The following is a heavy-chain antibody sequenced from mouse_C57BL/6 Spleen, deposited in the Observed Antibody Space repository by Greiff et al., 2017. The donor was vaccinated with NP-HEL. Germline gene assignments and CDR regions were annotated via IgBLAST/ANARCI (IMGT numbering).Heavy chain of an antibody. D-gene: IGHD2-4*01. CDR2: ISYDGSN. CDR3: ARRGGYDYDEFAY. CDR1: GYSITSGYY. J-gene: IGHJ3*01. Sequence: EVKLQESGPGLVKPSQSLSLTCSVTGYSITSGYYWNWIRQFPGNKLEWMGYISYDGSNNYNPSLKKRISITRDTSKNQFFLKLNSVTTEDTATYYCARRGGYDYDEFAYWGQGTLVTVSA. V-gene: IGHV3-6*01.